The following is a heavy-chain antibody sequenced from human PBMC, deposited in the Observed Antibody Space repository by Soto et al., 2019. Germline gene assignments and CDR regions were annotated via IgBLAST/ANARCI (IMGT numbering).Heavy chain of an antibody. D-gene: IGHD2-2*01. Sequence: ASVKVSCKASGGTFSSYTISWVRQAPGQGLEWMGRIIPILGIANYAQKFQGRVTITADKSTSTAYMELSSLRSEDTAVYYCGRDGRYCSSTSCYRLVDYWGQGTLVTVSS. J-gene: IGHJ4*02. CDR3: GRDGRYCSSTSCYRLVDY. V-gene: IGHV1-69*04. CDR1: GGTFSSYT. CDR2: IIPILGIA.